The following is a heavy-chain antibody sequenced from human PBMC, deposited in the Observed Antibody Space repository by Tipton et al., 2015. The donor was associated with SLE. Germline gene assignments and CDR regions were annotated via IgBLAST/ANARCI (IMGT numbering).Heavy chain of an antibody. J-gene: IGHJ6*02. V-gene: IGHV3-74*01. CDR1: GFTFSNYW. CDR3: VSVLEYSSSFNLYYYYGMDV. D-gene: IGHD6-6*01. Sequence: SLRLSCAASGFTFSNYWMNWVRQAPGKGLVWVSRINSDGSSTSYADSVKGRFTISRDNAKNTLYLQMNILRAEDTAVYYCVSVLEYSSSFNLYYYYGMDVWGQGTTVTVSS. CDR2: INSDGSST.